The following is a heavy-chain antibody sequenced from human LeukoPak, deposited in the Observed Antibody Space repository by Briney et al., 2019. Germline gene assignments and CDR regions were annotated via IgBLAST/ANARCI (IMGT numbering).Heavy chain of an antibody. D-gene: IGHD1-26*01. V-gene: IGHV3-21*01. J-gene: IGHJ4*02. CDR3: ARDPTYYLRYGYFDF. Sequence: GGSLRLSCAASGFTFSSYWMSWVRQAPGKGLEWVSSINTGSSHIYYADSVKGWFTISRDNAKNSVYLQMNSLRAEDTAVYYCARDPTYYLRYGYFDFWGQGILVTVSS. CDR1: GFTFSSYW. CDR2: INTGSSHI.